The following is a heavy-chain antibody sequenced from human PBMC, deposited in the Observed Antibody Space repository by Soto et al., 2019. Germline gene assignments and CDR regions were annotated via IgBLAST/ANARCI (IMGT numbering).Heavy chain of an antibody. Sequence: QVQLVQSGAEVKKPGASVKVSCKASGYTFTSYGISWVRQAPGQGLEWMGWISGYNGNTKYAQKLQGRVTMTTDTSTSTAYMELRSLRSDVTAVYYCARSDQYFDWLPQSPYYFDYWGQGTLVTVSS. CDR1: GYTFTSYG. J-gene: IGHJ4*02. D-gene: IGHD3-9*01. CDR2: ISGYNGNT. CDR3: ARSDQYFDWLPQSPYYFDY. V-gene: IGHV1-18*01.